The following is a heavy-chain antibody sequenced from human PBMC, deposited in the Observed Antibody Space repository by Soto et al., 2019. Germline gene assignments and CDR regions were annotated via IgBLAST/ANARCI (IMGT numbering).Heavy chain of an antibody. CDR1: GFTFSSYA. J-gene: IGHJ6*02. CDR2: ISYDGSNK. CDR3: ATLRFLEWLPDYYGMDV. D-gene: IGHD3-3*01. Sequence: GGSLRLSCAASGFTFSSYAMHWVRQAPGKGLEWVAVISYDGSNKYYADSVKGRFTISRDNSKNTLYLQMNSLRAEDTAVYYCATLRFLEWLPDYYGMDVWGQGTTVTVSS. V-gene: IGHV3-30-3*01.